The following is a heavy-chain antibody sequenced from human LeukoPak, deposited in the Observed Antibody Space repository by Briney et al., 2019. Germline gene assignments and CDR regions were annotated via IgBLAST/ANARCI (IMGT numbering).Heavy chain of an antibody. CDR1: GCSFTSYW. Sequence: GESLKISCKGSGCSFTSYWIGWVRQMPGKGLEWMGIIYPGDSDTRYSPSFQGQVTISADKSISTAYLQWSSLKASDTAMYYCARLVQRDYYDSSGYYSWFDPWGQGTLVTVSS. D-gene: IGHD3-22*01. V-gene: IGHV5-51*01. J-gene: IGHJ5*02. CDR2: IYPGDSDT. CDR3: ARLVQRDYYDSSGYYSWFDP.